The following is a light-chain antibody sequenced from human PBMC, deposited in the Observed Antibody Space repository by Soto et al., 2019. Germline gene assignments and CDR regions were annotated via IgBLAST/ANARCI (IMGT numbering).Light chain of an antibody. CDR3: QQRINWPLA. V-gene: IGKV3-11*01. CDR1: QSVSTY. CDR2: DAS. J-gene: IGKJ4*01. Sequence: EIVLTQSPATLSLSPGERATFSCRASQSVSTYLAWYQQKPGQAPRLLIYDASNRATDIPARFSGSGSGTDFTLTISSREPDDFAVYYCQQRINWPLAFGGGTKVEIK.